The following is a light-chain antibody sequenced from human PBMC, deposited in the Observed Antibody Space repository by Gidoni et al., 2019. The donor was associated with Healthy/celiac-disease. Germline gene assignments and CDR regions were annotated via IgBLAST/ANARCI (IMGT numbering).Light chain of an antibody. Sequence: EIVMTQSPATLSVSPGERATLSFRASQSFSSNLAWYQQKPGQAPRLLIYGASTRATGIPARFSGSGSGTEFTLNNRSLQSEDFAVYYCQQYNNWPLWTFGQGTKVEIK. CDR2: GAS. CDR1: QSFSSN. V-gene: IGKV3-15*01. J-gene: IGKJ1*01. CDR3: QQYNNWPLWT.